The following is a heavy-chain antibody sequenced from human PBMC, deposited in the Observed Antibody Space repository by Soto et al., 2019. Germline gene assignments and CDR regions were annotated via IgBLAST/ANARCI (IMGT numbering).Heavy chain of an antibody. Sequence: ASVKVSCKASGYTFTSWAINWVRHATGQGLEWMGWMNPNSGNTGYAQKFQGRVTMTRSTSTSTADMELRSLRSDATAVYSGVSADDIVVVVAAKRGEFDYWGREPWSPAPQ. V-gene: IGHV1-8*02. CDR1: GYTFTSWA. CDR2: MNPNSGNT. CDR3: VSADDIVVVVAAKRGEFDY. D-gene: IGHD2-15*01. J-gene: IGHJ4*02.